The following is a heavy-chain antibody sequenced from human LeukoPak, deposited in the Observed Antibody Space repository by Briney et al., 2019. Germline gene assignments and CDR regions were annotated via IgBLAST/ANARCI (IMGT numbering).Heavy chain of an antibody. CDR3: ASDSIAARSDASDI. Sequence: PGGSLRLSCAASGFTFSSYSMNWVRQAPGKGLEWVSVIYSGGSTYYADSVKGRFTISRDNSKNTLYLQMNSLRAEDTAVYYCASDSIAARSDASDIWGQGTMVTVSS. J-gene: IGHJ3*02. D-gene: IGHD6-6*01. CDR2: IYSGGST. CDR1: GFTFSSYS. V-gene: IGHV3-66*01.